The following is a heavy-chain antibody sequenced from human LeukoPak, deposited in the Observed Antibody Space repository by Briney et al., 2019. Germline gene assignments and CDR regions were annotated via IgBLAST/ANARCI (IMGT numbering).Heavy chain of an antibody. V-gene: IGHV3-21*01. Sequence: GGSLRLSCAASGFTFSSYSMNWVRQAPGKGLEWVSSITSSSSYIYYADSVKGRFTISRDNAKNSLYLQMNSLRAEDTAVYYCARVRSSWYYFDYWGQGTLVTVSS. CDR3: ARVRSSWYYFDY. CDR2: ITSSSSYI. J-gene: IGHJ4*02. D-gene: IGHD6-13*01. CDR1: GFTFSSYS.